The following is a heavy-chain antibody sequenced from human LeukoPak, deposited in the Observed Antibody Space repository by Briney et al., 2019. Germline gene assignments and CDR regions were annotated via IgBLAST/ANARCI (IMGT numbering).Heavy chain of an antibody. D-gene: IGHD6-13*01. Sequence: PGGSLKLSCAASGFTFSSYSMNWVRQAPGEGLEWISSISSYNSYIYYADSVKGRFTISRDNAKNSLYLQMNSLRAEDTAVYYCARYSSSWYTPKNYFDCWGQGTLVTVSS. CDR2: ISSYNSYI. CDR1: GFTFSSYS. V-gene: IGHV3-21*01. CDR3: ARYSSSWYTPKNYFDC. J-gene: IGHJ4*02.